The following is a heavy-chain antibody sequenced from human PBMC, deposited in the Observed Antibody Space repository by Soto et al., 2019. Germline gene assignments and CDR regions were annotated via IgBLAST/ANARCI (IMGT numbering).Heavy chain of an antibody. CDR2: IYYSGST. Sequence: SETLSLTCTVSGGSISSGGYYWSWIRQHPGKGLEWIGYIYYSGSTYYNPSLKSRVTISVDTSKNQFSLKLSSVTAADPAVYYCARASYSSGWYACGMDVWGQGTTVTVSS. V-gene: IGHV4-31*03. D-gene: IGHD6-19*01. J-gene: IGHJ6*02. CDR1: GGSISSGGYY. CDR3: ARASYSSGWYACGMDV.